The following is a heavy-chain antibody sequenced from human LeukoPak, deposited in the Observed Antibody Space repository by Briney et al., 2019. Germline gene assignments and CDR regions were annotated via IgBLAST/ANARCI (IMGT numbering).Heavy chain of an antibody. CDR1: GFSFSVYW. D-gene: IGHD3-22*01. J-gene: IGHJ3*02. CDR3: ARDPSYDSSGYLAFDI. Sequence: PGGSLRLSCAASGFSFSVYWMHWVRQAPGKGPVWVSRIKTDGSITDYADFVKGRFTISRDNAKNSLYLQMNSLRAEDTAVYYCARDPSYDSSGYLAFDIWGQGTMVTVSS. CDR2: IKTDGSIT. V-gene: IGHV3-74*01.